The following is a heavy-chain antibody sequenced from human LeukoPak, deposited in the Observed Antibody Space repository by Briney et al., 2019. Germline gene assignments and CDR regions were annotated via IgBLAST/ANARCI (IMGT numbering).Heavy chain of an antibody. D-gene: IGHD3-16*01. Sequence: GGSLRLSCAASGFTFSSYWMNWARQAPGKGLEWVASINHNGNVNYYADSVKGRFTISGDNAENSLYLQMSNLRAEDTAVYFCARGGGLDVWGQGATVTVSS. J-gene: IGHJ6*02. CDR3: ARGGGLDV. V-gene: IGHV3-7*03. CDR2: INHNGNVN. CDR1: GFTFSSYW.